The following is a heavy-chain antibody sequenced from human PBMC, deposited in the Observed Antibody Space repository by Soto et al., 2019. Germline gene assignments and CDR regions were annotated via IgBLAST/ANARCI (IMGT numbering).Heavy chain of an antibody. CDR1: GYTFTSYG. Sequence: GASGKVSCKASGYTFTSYGISWVRQAPGQGLEWMGWISAYNGNTNYAQKLQGRVTMTTDTSTSTAYMELRSLRSDDTAVYYCARVTSLADYYYMDVWGKGTTVTVSS. CDR2: ISAYNGNT. V-gene: IGHV1-18*01. D-gene: IGHD2-2*01. CDR3: ARVTSLADYYYMDV. J-gene: IGHJ6*03.